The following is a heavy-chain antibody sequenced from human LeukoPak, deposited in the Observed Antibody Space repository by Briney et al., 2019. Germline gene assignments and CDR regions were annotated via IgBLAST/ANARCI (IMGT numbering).Heavy chain of an antibody. V-gene: IGHV3-7*01. J-gene: IGHJ4*02. CDR1: GFTFSSYW. D-gene: IGHD4-17*01. CDR2: IKQDGSEK. Sequence: GGSLRLSCAASGFTFSSYWMSWVRQAPGKGLEWVANIKQDGSEKYYVDSVKGRFTISRDNAKNSLYLQMNSLRAEDTAVYYCASSFYGDYVIGEGNYFDYWGQGTLVTVSS. CDR3: ASSFYGDYVIGEGNYFDY.